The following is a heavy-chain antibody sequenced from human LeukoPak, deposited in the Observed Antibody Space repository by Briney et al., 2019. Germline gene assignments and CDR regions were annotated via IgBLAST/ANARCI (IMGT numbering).Heavy chain of an antibody. Sequence: ASVKVSCKASGYTFTNYYMHWTRQAPGQGLDWMGIVHPSGGTTTYAQKFQGRLTVTRDTSTSTVYMELSSLRSEDTAVYYCAREIPASYYFDYWGQGSLVTVSS. CDR1: GYTFTNYY. CDR3: AREIPASYYFDY. CDR2: VHPSGGTT. D-gene: IGHD2-2*01. V-gene: IGHV1-46*01. J-gene: IGHJ4*02.